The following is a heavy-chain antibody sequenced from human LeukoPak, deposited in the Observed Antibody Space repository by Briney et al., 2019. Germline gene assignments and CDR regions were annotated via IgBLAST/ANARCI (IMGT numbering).Heavy chain of an antibody. J-gene: IGHJ4*02. V-gene: IGHV4-34*01. Sequence: SETLSLTCAVYGGSFSGYYWSWIRQPPGKGLKWIGEINHSGSTNYNPSLKSRVTISVDTSKNQFSLKLSSVTAADTAVYYCARVRAFGVFGVVNIPPYFDYWGQGTLVTVSS. CDR1: GGSFSGYY. CDR3: ARVRAFGVFGVVNIPPYFDY. D-gene: IGHD3-3*01. CDR2: INHSGST.